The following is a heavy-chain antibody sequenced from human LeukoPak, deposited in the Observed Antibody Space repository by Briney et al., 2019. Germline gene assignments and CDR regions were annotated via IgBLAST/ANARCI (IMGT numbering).Heavy chain of an antibody. J-gene: IGHJ4*02. CDR1: GFTFRSYV. D-gene: IGHD1-1*01. CDR3: ARDADPRADSYNGNYFDY. Sequence: GGSLRLSCAASGFTFRSYVMTWVRQAPGQGLEWVSAISRSGDNTYYADSVKGQFTVSRDNSMNTVYLQLSSLRAEDTAVYYCARDADPRADSYNGNYFDYWGQGTLVTVSS. V-gene: IGHV3-23*01. CDR2: ISRSGDNT.